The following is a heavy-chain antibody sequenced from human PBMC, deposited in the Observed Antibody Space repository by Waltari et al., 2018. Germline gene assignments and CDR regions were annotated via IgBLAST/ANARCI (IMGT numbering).Heavy chain of an antibody. CDR3: ARMGIWLFVPAAQNHHDAFDV. V-gene: IGHV2-70*04. Sequence: QVTLKESGPALVTPTQTLTLTCPFSGFSLTTRGMRLSWIRPAPGKALEWLERIDWDDDKFYNTSLKTRLTVSKDTSKNQVVLTMTNMDPTDTGTYYCARMGIWLFVPAAQNHHDAFDVWGPGAMVTVSS. CDR1: GFSLTTRGMR. CDR2: IDWDDDK. J-gene: IGHJ3*01. D-gene: IGHD3-9*01.